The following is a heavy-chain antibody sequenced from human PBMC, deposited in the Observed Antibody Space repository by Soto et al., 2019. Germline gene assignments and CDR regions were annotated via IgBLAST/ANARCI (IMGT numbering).Heavy chain of an antibody. V-gene: IGHV3-21*01. J-gene: IGHJ6*03. CDR1: GFTFSNYS. CDR3: ARDPGELLWFGASQQYYYYMDV. CDR2: ISSSSSYI. D-gene: IGHD3-10*01. Sequence: EVQLVESGGGLVKPGGSLRLSCAASGFTFSNYSMNWVRQAPGKGLEWVSSISSSSSYIYSADSVKGRFTISRDNAKNSLYLQMNSLRAEDTAVYYCARDPGELLWFGASQQYYYYMDVWGKGTTVTVSS.